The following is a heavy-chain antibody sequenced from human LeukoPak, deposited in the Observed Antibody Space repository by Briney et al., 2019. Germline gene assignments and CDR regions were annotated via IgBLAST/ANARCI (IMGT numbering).Heavy chain of an antibody. D-gene: IGHD2-15*01. V-gene: IGHV3-23*01. CDR2: ISGSGGST. CDR3: AKDRNGNCSGGSCFPPAFDY. J-gene: IGHJ4*02. Sequence: PGGSLRLSCAASGFTFSSYAMSWVRQAPGNGLEGVSAISGSGGSTYYADSVKGRFTISRDNSKNTLYLQMNRLRAEDTAIYYCAKDRNGNCSGGSCFPPAFDYWGQGTLVTVSS. CDR1: GFTFSSYA.